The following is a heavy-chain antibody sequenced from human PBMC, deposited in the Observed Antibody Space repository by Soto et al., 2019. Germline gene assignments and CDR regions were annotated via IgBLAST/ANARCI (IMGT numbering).Heavy chain of an antibody. CDR3: ARATYYYDSSGSFDY. J-gene: IGHJ4*02. CDR1: GYTFTSYY. Sequence: ASVNVSCKASGYTFTSYYMHWVRQAPGQGLEWMGIINPSGGSTSYAQKFQGRVTMTRDTSTSTVYMELSSLRSEDTAVYYCARATYYYDSSGSFDYWGQGTLVTVSS. CDR2: INPSGGST. D-gene: IGHD3-22*01. V-gene: IGHV1-46*01.